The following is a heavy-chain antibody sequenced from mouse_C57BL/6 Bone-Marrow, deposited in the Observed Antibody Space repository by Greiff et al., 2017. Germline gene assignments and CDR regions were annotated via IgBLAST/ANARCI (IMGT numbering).Heavy chain of an antibody. CDR3: ARDPYYDYDGARFAY. CDR1: GFTFSSYA. D-gene: IGHD2-4*01. J-gene: IGHJ3*01. CDR2: ISDGGSYT. V-gene: IGHV5-4*01. Sequence: EVQLVESGGGLVKPGGSLKLSCAASGFTFSSYAMSWVRQTPEKRLEWVATISDGGSYTYYPDNVKGRFTISRDNAKNNLYLQMSHLKSEDTAMYYCARDPYYDYDGARFAYWGQGTLVTVSA.